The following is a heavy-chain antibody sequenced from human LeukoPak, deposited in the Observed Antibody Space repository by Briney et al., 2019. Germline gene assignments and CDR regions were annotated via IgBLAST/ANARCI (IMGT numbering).Heavy chain of an antibody. D-gene: IGHD4-17*01. CDR1: GGSISSYY. CDR3: ARRATVTTTEWFDS. Sequence: SETLSLTCTVSGGSISSYYWSWIRQPAGKGLEWIGRIYTSGSTNYNPSLKSRVTMSVDTSKNQFSLKLSSVTAADTAVYYCARRATVTTTEWFDSWGQGTLVTVSS. V-gene: IGHV4-4*07. CDR2: IYTSGST. J-gene: IGHJ5*01.